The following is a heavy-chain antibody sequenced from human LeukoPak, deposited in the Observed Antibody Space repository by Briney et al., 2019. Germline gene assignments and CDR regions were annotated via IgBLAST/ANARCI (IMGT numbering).Heavy chain of an antibody. D-gene: IGHD6-19*01. CDR3: ARDRGAVALFDY. CDR2: IIPILGIA. J-gene: IGHJ4*02. Sequence: SCKXXXXTFXXYAISWVRQAPGQGLEWMGRIIPILGIANYAQKFQGRVTITADKSTSTAYMELSSLRSEDTAVYYCARDRGAVALFDYWGQGTLVTVSS. V-gene: IGHV1-69*04. CDR1: XXTFXXYA.